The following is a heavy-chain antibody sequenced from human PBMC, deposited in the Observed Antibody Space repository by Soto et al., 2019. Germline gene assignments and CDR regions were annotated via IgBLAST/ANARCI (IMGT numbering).Heavy chain of an antibody. CDR2: IYGDDDK. Sequence: QITLKESGPTLVKPTQTLTLTCSVSGFSLNTGGLGVGWIRQPPGKALEWLALIYGDDDKRYSPSLRNRLSISKDTSNNLVVFTMTNMDPVDTATYYCIHSRCGGDCLRSYSSHYYYGLDVWGQGTTVTVSS. J-gene: IGHJ6*02. CDR1: GFSLNTGGLG. D-gene: IGHD2-21*02. V-gene: IGHV2-5*02. CDR3: IHSRCGGDCLRSYSSHYYYGLDV.